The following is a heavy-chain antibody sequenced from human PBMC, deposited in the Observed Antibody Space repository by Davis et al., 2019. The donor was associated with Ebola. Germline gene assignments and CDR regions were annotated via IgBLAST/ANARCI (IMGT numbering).Heavy chain of an antibody. J-gene: IGHJ4*02. D-gene: IGHD4-23*01. CDR2: ILYDESNK. CDR1: GFTFSSYG. CDR3: AKEAYGGNSC. V-gene: IGHV3-30*18. Sequence: PGGSLRLSCAASGFTFSSYGMHWVRQAPGKGLEWVALILYDESNKYYADSVKGRFTISRDNSKNTLYLQMNSLRAEDTAVYYCAKEAYGGNSCWGQGTLVTVSS.